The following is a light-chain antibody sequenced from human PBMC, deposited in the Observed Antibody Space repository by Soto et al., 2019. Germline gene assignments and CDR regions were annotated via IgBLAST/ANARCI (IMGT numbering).Light chain of an antibody. CDR1: QSVGSK. CDR2: GAS. J-gene: IGKJ1*01. V-gene: IGKV3-15*01. Sequence: EILMTQSPATLSVSPGERATLSCGASQSVGSKVAWYQQKPGQAPRLLIYGASSRATGIPARVSGSGSGTDFTLTISSLQPADVGVYYCQQYNERHPWTFGQGTKVDI. CDR3: QQYNERHPWT.